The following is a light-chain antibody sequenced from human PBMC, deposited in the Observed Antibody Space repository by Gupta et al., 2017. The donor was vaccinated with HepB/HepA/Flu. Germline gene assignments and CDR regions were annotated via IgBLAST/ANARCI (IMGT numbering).Light chain of an antibody. J-gene: IGLJ3*02. V-gene: IGLV2-14*03. CDR3: SSYKDPTTRV. Sequence: QSALTQPASVSGSPGQSITISCTGTGTDGGGYNHVSWYQQPPGTAPKLMMYDVSRRPSGVSKRCSGYKSATTASLNISGLQADDAADYYCSSYKDPTTRVFGGGTKVTVL. CDR1: GTDGGGYNH. CDR2: DVS.